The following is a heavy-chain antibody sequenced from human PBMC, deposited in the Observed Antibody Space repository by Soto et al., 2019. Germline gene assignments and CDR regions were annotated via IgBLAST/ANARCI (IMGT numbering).Heavy chain of an antibody. CDR1: GFTFSSHE. CDR2: ISTSGGTI. Sequence: EVQLVESGGALVQPGGSLRLSCAASGFTFSSHEMAWVRQAPGKGLEWISYISTSGGTIRYADSVRGRFTISRDNAKDSLYLQMNSLRAEDTAVYYCAGGVMYSGSYQDWGQGTLVTVSS. V-gene: IGHV3-48*03. J-gene: IGHJ4*02. CDR3: AGGVMYSGSYQD. D-gene: IGHD1-26*01.